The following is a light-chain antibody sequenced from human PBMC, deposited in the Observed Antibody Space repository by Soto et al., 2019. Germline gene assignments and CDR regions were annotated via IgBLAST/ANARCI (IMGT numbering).Light chain of an antibody. CDR3: QQYATSPLT. CDR2: GAS. V-gene: IGKV3-20*01. CDR1: QSVSNNY. Sequence: IVLTQSQGTLSLSPGERATLSCRASQSVSNNYLAWYQQKPGQAPRLLLYGASTRATGLPERFSGSGSGADCTLSVSRLEPEDCAVYYCQQYATSPLTFGPGTRADIK. J-gene: IGKJ3*01.